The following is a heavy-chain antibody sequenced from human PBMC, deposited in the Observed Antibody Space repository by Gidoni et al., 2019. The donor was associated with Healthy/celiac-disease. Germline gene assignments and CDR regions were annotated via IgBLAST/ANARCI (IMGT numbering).Heavy chain of an antibody. D-gene: IGHD3-3*01. CDR2: TRNKANSYTT. Sequence: EVQLVESGGGLVQPGGSLRLSCAASGFTFSDHYMDWVRQAPGKGLEWVGRTRNKANSYTTEYAASVKGRFTISRDDSKNSLYLQMNSLKTEDTAVYYCARDSTIFGVVITYFDLWGRGTLVTVSS. CDR1: GFTFSDHY. V-gene: IGHV3-72*01. J-gene: IGHJ2*01. CDR3: ARDSTIFGVVITYFDL.